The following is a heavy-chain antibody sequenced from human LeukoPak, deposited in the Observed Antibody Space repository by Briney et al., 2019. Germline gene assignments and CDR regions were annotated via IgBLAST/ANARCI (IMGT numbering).Heavy chain of an antibody. Sequence: SETLSLTCSVSGYSINSGYHWGWIRQPPGKGLEWIAIMHHTWSTHYNPSLQSRVTISIDTSKNHFSLKLRSVSAADTAIYYCATSEGGGFFDYWGQGTPVTVSS. V-gene: IGHV4-38-2*01. CDR2: MHHTWST. D-gene: IGHD4-23*01. CDR1: GYSINSGYH. J-gene: IGHJ4*02. CDR3: ATSEGGGFFDY.